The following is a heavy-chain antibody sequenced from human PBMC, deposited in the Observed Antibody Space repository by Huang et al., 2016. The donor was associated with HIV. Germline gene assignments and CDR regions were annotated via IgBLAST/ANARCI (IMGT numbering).Heavy chain of an antibody. CDR3: ATVYRRFRNHDSGDYYFDY. CDR2: FEPGDGET. D-gene: IGHD3-22*01. V-gene: IGHV1-24*01. J-gene: IGHJ4*02. CDR1: GYTLTELS. Sequence: QVQLVQSGAEVKKPGASVKVSCKVSGYTLTELSMHWVRQAPGKGLEWMGGFEPGDGETIYAQKFQGRVTMNEDTATDTAYMELRSLRSEDTAVYYCATVYRRFRNHDSGDYYFDYWDQGTLVTVSS.